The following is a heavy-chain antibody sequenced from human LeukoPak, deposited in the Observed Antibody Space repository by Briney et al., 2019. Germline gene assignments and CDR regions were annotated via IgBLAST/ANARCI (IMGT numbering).Heavy chain of an antibody. Sequence: PGGSLRLSCAASGFTFSSYGMHWVRQAPGKGLEWVALIWYDGSGKYYADSVKGRFTVSRDNAKNSLYLHINSLRAEDTAVYYCARVQGSPYWGQGTLVTVSS. CDR3: ARVQGSPY. CDR2: IWYDGSGK. V-gene: IGHV3-33*01. CDR1: GFTFSSYG. J-gene: IGHJ4*02.